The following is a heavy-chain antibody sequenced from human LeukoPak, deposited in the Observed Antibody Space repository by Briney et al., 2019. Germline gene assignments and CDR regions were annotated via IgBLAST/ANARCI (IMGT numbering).Heavy chain of an antibody. CDR1: GYTFSSYD. CDR3: ARASVTTQGFFGVDD. CDR2: MNPNSGNT. D-gene: IGHD4-17*01. J-gene: IGHJ4*02. V-gene: IGHV1-8*01. Sequence: ASVKVSCKASGYTFSSYDINWVRQPTGQGLEWMGWMNPNSGNTGYAQKFQGRVTMTRNTSISTAYMELSSLRSEDTAVYYCARASVTTQGFFGVDDWGQGTLVTVSS.